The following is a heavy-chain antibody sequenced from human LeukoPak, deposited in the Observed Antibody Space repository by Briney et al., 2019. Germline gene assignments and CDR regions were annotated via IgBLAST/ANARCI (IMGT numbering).Heavy chain of an antibody. V-gene: IGHV3-11*01. D-gene: IGHD4-23*01. CDR2: IGPSSNTM. CDR3: ARDDYGGNTDY. Sequence: GGSLRLSCAASGFTFSDYYMSWIRQAPGKGLEWVSYIGPSSNTMYYADSVKGRFTISRDNAKNSLYLQMHSLRADDTAVYYCARDDYGGNTDYWGQGTLVTVSS. J-gene: IGHJ4*02. CDR1: GFTFSDYY.